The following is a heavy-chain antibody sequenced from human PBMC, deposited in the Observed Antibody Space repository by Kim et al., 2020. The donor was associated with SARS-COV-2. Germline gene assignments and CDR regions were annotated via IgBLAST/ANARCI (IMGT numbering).Heavy chain of an antibody. CDR2: SRNRRQSYST. D-gene: IGHD5-12*01. CDR3: TRVVEGSGRNDY. V-gene: IGHV3-72*01. J-gene: IGHJ4*02. Sequence: GGSLRLSCEVSGLTFSDQYMDWIRQRPGKGLEWVARSRNRRQSYSTEYAASVRDGFIISRDGSGNSLYLRMNNLETEDTAVYFCTRVVEGSGRNDYWGLG. CDR1: GLTFSDQY.